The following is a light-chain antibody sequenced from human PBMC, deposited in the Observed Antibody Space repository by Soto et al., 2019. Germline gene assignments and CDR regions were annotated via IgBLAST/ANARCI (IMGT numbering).Light chain of an antibody. V-gene: IGLV1-40*01. Sequence: QSSLTQPPSVYGAPGQMVTISCTGSSSNIGAGYDVHWYQQLPGTAPKLLIYGNSNRPSGVPDRFSGSKSGTSASLAITGLQAEDEADYYCQSYDSSLSGSYVFGTGTKVTVL. CDR2: GNS. CDR1: SSNIGAGYD. CDR3: QSYDSSLSGSYV. J-gene: IGLJ1*01.